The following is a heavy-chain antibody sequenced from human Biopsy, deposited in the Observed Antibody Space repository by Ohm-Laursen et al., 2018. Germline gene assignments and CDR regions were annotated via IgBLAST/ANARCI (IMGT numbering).Heavy chain of an antibody. D-gene: IGHD2-2*01. Sequence: SLRLSCTATGFTFTSYTLTWVRQAPGRGLEWVSSISSTSDYIYYADSVKGRFTISRDSAKNSLYLQMNSVRAEDMTAYYCARDGIVVVPAAFHLDNWGPGTLVTVSS. CDR2: ISSTSDYI. CDR1: GFTFTSYT. V-gene: IGHV3-21*01. CDR3: ARDGIVVVPAAFHLDN. J-gene: IGHJ4*02.